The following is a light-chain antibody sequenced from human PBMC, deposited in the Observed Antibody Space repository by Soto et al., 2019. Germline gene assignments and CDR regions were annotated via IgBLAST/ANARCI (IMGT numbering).Light chain of an antibody. CDR1: QSISSW. Sequence: DIQMTQSPSTLSASVGDRVTITCRASQSISSWLAWYQQKPGKAPNLLIYKASSLESGVPSRFSGSGSGTEFTLTISSLQPDGFATYYFQQYNSYPLTFGGGTKEEIK. J-gene: IGKJ4*01. CDR2: KAS. V-gene: IGKV1-5*03. CDR3: QQYNSYPLT.